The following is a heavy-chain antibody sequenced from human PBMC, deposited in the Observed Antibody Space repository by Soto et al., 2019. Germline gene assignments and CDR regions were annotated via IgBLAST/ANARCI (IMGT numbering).Heavy chain of an antibody. Sequence: GASVKVACKASGYTLTSYAMHWVRQAPEQRLEWMGWIIPILGKANYSQKFQGRVTITRDKSTSTAYMELSSLRSEDTAVYYCASWDCSSTSCYARYAFDIWGQGTMVTVSS. CDR3: ASWDCSSTSCYARYAFDI. CDR2: IIPILGKA. D-gene: IGHD2-2*01. CDR1: GYTLTSYA. V-gene: IGHV1-3*01. J-gene: IGHJ3*02.